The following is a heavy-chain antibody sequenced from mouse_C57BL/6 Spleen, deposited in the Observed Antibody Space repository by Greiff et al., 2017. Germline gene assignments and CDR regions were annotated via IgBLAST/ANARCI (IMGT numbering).Heavy chain of an antibody. Sequence: DVMLVESGGGLVKPGGSLKLSCAASGFTFSDYGMHWVRQAPEKGLEWVAYISSGSSTISYADTVKGRFTISRDNAKNTLFLPMTSLRSEDTAMYYCARRQLRAWFAYWGQGTLVTVSA. CDR1: GFTFSDYG. CDR2: ISSGSSTI. CDR3: ARRQLRAWFAY. J-gene: IGHJ3*01. V-gene: IGHV5-17*01. D-gene: IGHD3-2*02.